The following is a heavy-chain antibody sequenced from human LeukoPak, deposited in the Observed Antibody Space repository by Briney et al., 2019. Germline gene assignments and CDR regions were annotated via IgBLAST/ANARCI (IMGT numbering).Heavy chain of an antibody. CDR3: ATGTTLGDS. CDR1: GLTSNTFD. Sequence: ASVKVSCKASGLTSNTFDLNWVRQATGQGLEWMGWVNAYRGDSGSVQKFLGRVTMTWDASTTTAYMQLTSLSSDDTAVYYCATGTTLGDSWGQGTRVIVSS. CDR2: VNAYRGDS. J-gene: IGHJ4*02. V-gene: IGHV1-8*01. D-gene: IGHD1-7*01.